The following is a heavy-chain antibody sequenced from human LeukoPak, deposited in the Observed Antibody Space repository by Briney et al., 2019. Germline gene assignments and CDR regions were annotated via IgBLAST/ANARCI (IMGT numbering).Heavy chain of an antibody. D-gene: IGHD5-24*01. J-gene: IGHJ4*02. CDR2: NGIDSGNT. Sequence: GGSLRLSCAASGFTFSCCSMNWVRQAPGKGLEWISYNGIDSGNTNYADSVKGRFTISGDKAKNSLYLQMNSLRVEDTAVYYCARDYKYAFDNWGQGTLVTVSS. V-gene: IGHV3-48*01. CDR3: ARDYKYAFDN. CDR1: GFTFSCCS.